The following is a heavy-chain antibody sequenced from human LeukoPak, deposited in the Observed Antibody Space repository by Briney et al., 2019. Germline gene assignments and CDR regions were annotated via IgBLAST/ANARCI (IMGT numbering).Heavy chain of an antibody. V-gene: IGHV3-30*18. CDR2: ISHDGSNK. CDR1: GFTFSSYG. Sequence: PGRSLRLSCAASGFTFSSYGMHWVRQAPGKGLEWVAVISHDGSNKYYADSVKGRFTISRDNSKNTLYLQMNSLRAEDTAVYYCAKGLQDYYYDSSDYGMDVWGQGTTVTVSS. CDR3: AKGLQDYYYDSSDYGMDV. D-gene: IGHD3-22*01. J-gene: IGHJ6*02.